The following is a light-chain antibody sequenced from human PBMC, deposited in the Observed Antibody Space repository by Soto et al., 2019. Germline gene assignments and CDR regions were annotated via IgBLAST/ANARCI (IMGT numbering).Light chain of an antibody. V-gene: IGLV2-14*03. Sequence: QSVLTQPASVSGSPGQSITISCTGTSSDVGGYNHVSWYQQHPGKAPKLMIYEVSNRPSGVSNRFSGSKSGNTASLTISGLQPEDEADYYCSSYTTSSTVVFGTGTKVTVL. J-gene: IGLJ1*01. CDR2: EVS. CDR1: SSDVGGYNH. CDR3: SSYTTSSTVV.